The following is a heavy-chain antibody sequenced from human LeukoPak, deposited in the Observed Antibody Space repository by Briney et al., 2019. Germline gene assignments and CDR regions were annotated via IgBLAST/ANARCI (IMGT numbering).Heavy chain of an antibody. CDR1: GGSISSYY. D-gene: IGHD6-13*01. J-gene: IGHJ4*02. Sequence: SETLSLTCSVSGGSISSYYWSWIRQPPGKGLEWIGYIDTSGSTNYNPSRESRVTISVDTSKNQFSLKLSSVTAADTAVYYCARHDVLAGHFDYWGQGTLVTVSS. CDR3: ARHDVLAGHFDY. CDR2: IDTSGST. V-gene: IGHV4-4*09.